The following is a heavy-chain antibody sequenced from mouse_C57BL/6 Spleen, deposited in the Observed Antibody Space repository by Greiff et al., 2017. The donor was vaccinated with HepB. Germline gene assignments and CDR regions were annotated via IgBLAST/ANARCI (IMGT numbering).Heavy chain of an antibody. D-gene: IGHD1-1*02. V-gene: IGHV1-69*01. J-gene: IGHJ4*01. CDR1: GYTFTSYW. CDR3: ARSGVAREGVYAMDY. Sequence: QVQLQQPGAELVMPGASVKLSCKASGYTFTSYWMHWVKQRPGQGLEWIGEIDPSDSYTNYNQKFKGKSTLTVDKSSSTAYMQLSSLTSEDSAVYYCARSGVAREGVYAMDYWGQGTSVTVSS. CDR2: IDPSDSYT.